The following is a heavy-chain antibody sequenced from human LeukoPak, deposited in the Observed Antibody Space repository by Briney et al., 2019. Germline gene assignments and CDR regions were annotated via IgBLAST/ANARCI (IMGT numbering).Heavy chain of an antibody. CDR3: GRDQTPFY. Sequence: PSETLSLTCAVYGGSFSGYYWSWIRQPPGKGLEWIGEINHSGSTNYNPSLKSRVTISVDTSKNQFSLKLSSVTAEDTAVYYCGRDQTPFYWGQGSLVTVSS. J-gene: IGHJ4*02. D-gene: IGHD2-15*01. CDR1: GGSFSGYY. CDR2: INHSGST. V-gene: IGHV4-34*01.